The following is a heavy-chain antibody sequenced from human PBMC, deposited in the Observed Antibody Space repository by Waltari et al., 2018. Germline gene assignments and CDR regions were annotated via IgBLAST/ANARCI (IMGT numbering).Heavy chain of an antibody. CDR3: AKAGGYSGGYLEGYFDY. Sequence: EVQLLESGGGLVQPGGSLRLSCAASGFTFSSYAMSWVRQPPGKGLEWVSAISGSGGSTYYADSVKCRFTISRDNSKNTLYLQMNSLRAEDTAVYYGAKAGGYSGGYLEGYFDYWGQGTLVTVSS. D-gene: IGHD1-26*01. CDR1: GFTFSSYA. V-gene: IGHV3-23*01. J-gene: IGHJ4*02. CDR2: ISGSGGST.